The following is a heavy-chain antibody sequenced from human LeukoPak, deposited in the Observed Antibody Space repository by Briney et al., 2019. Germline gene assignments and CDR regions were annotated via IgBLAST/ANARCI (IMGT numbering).Heavy chain of an antibody. Sequence: GRSLRLSCAASRFTLSSYEMNWVRQAPGKGLEWVSCISGSSSYIYYADSVKGRFTISRHNAKNSLYLQMNNLRAEDTAVYYCARDRDNVAGTRGYFNYWGQGTLVTVSS. J-gene: IGHJ4*02. CDR2: ISGSSSYI. V-gene: IGHV3-21*01. CDR3: ARDRDNVAGTRGYFNY. CDR1: RFTLSSYE. D-gene: IGHD6-19*01.